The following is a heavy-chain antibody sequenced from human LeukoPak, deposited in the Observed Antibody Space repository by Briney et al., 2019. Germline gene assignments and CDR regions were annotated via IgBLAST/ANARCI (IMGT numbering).Heavy chain of an antibody. D-gene: IGHD5-18*01. J-gene: IGHJ4*02. Sequence: SETLSLTCAVYGGSFSGYYWSWIRQPPGKGLEWIGEINHSGSTNYNPSLKSRVTISVDTSKNQFSLKLSSVTAADTAVYYCARAHRRGYSYGYFDYWGQGTLVTASS. CDR1: GGSFSGYY. CDR2: INHSGST. CDR3: ARAHRRGYSYGYFDY. V-gene: IGHV4-34*01.